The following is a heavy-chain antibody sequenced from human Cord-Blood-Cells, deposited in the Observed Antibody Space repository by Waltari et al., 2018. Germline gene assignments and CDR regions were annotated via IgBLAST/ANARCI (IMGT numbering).Heavy chain of an antibody. V-gene: IGHV1-3*01. D-gene: IGHD2-2*02. CDR3: ARGDCSSTSCYSHFDY. J-gene: IGHJ4*02. CDR2: INAGNGNT. Sequence: QVQLVQSGAEVKKPGASVKVSCKASGYTFTSYAMHWVRQAPGQRLEWMGWINAGNGNTKYSQKFQGRVTITRDTSASTAYMELSSLRSGDTAVYYCARGDCSSTSCYSHFDYWGQGTLVTVSS. CDR1: GYTFTSYA.